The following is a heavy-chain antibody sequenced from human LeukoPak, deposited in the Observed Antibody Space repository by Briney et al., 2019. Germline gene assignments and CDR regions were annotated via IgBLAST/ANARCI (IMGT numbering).Heavy chain of an antibody. V-gene: IGHV1-2*02. CDR3: ARSGSGSYEGYFDY. Sequence: GASVKVSCKASGYTFTGYYMHWVRQAPGQGLEWMGWINPNSGGTNYAQKFQGRVTMTRDTSISTAYMELSRLRSDDTAVYYCARSGSGSYEGYFDYWGQGTLVTVSS. CDR1: GYTFTGYY. J-gene: IGHJ4*02. CDR2: INPNSGGT. D-gene: IGHD1-26*01.